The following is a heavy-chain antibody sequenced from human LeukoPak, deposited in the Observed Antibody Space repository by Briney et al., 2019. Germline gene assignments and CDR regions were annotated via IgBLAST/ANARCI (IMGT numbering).Heavy chain of an antibody. Sequence: GESLKISWTGSGYSFTSYWITWVRQMPGKGLEMMGRIDPGDSYTNYSPSFQGHVTISADKSISTAYLQWSSLKASDTAMYYCARCLPQYCSGGSCYSPRDYYYYGMDVWGKGTTVTVSS. V-gene: IGHV5-10-1*01. J-gene: IGHJ6*04. CDR1: GYSFTSYW. CDR2: IDPGDSYT. D-gene: IGHD2-15*01. CDR3: ARCLPQYCSGGSCYSPRDYYYYGMDV.